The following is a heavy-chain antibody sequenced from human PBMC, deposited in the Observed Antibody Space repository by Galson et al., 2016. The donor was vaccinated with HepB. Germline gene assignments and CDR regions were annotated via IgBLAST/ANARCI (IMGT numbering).Heavy chain of an antibody. CDR2: ISSGGTT. CDR1: GFTFNIYA. V-gene: IGHV3-23*01. J-gene: IGHJ1*01. Sequence: SLRLSCAASGFTFNIYAMSWVRLAPGKGLEWVSAISSGGTTYYADSVKGRFTISRDNSKNTSSLQMNSLRAEDTAVYYWAKDRDSNWYEKYFQHWGQGTLVTVSS. CDR3: AKDRDSNWYEKYFQH. D-gene: IGHD6-13*01.